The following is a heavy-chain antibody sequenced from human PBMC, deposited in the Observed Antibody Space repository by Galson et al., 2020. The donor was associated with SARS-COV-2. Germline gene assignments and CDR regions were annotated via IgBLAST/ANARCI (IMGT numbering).Heavy chain of an antibody. V-gene: IGHV3-7*01. CDR2: IKEDGSQK. CDR3: ARWAH. J-gene: IGHJ4*02. CDR1: GFTFSTYW. Sequence: GGSLRLSCRGSGFTFSTYWMTWVRQAPGKGLEWVATIKEDGSQKYYVESVQGRFTISRDNAENSLYLQMSGLRGEDTAVYYCARWAHWGQGALVTVSS.